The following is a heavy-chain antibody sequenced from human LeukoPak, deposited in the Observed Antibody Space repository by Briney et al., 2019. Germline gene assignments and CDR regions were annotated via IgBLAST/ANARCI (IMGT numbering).Heavy chain of an antibody. Sequence: GGSLRLSCAASGFTFDDYAMHWVRQAPGKGLEWVSLISWDGGSTYYADSVKGRFTISRDNSKNSLYLQMNSLRAEDTAVYYCAKDPESITIFGVASDVWGKGTTVTVSS. CDR2: ISWDGGST. J-gene: IGHJ6*04. V-gene: IGHV3-43D*03. CDR1: GFTFDDYA. CDR3: AKDPESITIFGVASDV. D-gene: IGHD3-3*01.